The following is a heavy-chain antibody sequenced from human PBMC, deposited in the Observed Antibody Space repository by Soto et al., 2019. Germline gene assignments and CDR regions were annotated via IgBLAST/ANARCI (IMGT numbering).Heavy chain of an antibody. CDR3: ARDLAGGIPDY. CDR1: GFTLSRYS. V-gene: IGHV3-48*01. Sequence: EVPLVESGGGLVQPGGSLRLSCVASGFTLSRYSMNWVRQAPGKGLEWVSYISRSSSTIYYADSVKGRFTISRDNAENSRHLPMNTLRAEDTAVYYWARDLAGGIPDYWGPGTRVTVSS. CDR2: ISRSSSTI. J-gene: IGHJ4*02. D-gene: IGHD6-13*01.